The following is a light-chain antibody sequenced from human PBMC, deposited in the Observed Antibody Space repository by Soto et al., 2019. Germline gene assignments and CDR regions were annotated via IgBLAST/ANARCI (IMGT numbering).Light chain of an antibody. CDR3: LQRSKWPQT. J-gene: IGKJ1*01. V-gene: IGKV3-11*01. Sequence: DIVLTQSPATLSLSPGDRATLSCRASRTVDSYLAWYQQKPGQAPRLLIFDASKRATGIPPRFSGSGSGTDFTLTINSLEPEDFAIYYCLQRSKWPQTFGQGTKVEMK. CDR2: DAS. CDR1: RTVDSY.